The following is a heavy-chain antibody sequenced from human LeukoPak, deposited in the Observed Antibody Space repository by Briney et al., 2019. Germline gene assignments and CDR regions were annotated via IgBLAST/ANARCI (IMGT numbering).Heavy chain of an antibody. CDR1: GFTFSSYW. D-gene: IGHD3-22*01. CDR3: ARVGTYYYDSSGYYLWDY. CDR2: INSDGSST. V-gene: IGHV3-74*01. J-gene: IGHJ4*02. Sequence: PGGSLRLSCAASGFTFSSYWMHWVRQAPGKGLVWVSRINSDGSSTSYADSVKGRFTISRDNAKNTLYLQMNSLRAEDTAVYYCARVGTYYYDSSGYYLWDYWGQGTLVTVSS.